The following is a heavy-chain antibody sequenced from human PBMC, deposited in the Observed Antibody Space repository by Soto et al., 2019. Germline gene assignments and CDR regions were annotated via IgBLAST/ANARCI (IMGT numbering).Heavy chain of an antibody. V-gene: IGHV3-74*01. CDR2: ISSDGSST. J-gene: IGHJ4*02. D-gene: IGHD6-19*01. Sequence: EVQLVESGGGLVQPGGSLRVSCAASEFTFSSYWMHWVRQAPGKGLVWVSRISSDGSSTSYADSVKGRFTISRANAKNTLYLQMNRLRAEGTAIYFCARRGAVAGLHYWGQGTLVTVSS. CDR3: ARRGAVAGLHY. CDR1: EFTFSSYW.